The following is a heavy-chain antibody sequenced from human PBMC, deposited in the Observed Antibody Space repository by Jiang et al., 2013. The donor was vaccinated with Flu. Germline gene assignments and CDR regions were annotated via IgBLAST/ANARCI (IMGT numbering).Heavy chain of an antibody. Sequence: SGAEVKKPGVSVKISCEASEYSFSTYFIHWVRQAPGQGLEWMGWISAGKGDTKYSQKFQDRLTITRDTSARTAYMELSSLRSEDTAVYYCARDQTPHAWWNWLDLWGPGEPRSPSPQ. J-gene: IGHJ5*02. CDR3: ARDQTPHAWWNWLDL. D-gene: IGHD2-15*01. CDR2: ISAGKGDT. CDR1: EYSFSTYF. V-gene: IGHV1-3*01.